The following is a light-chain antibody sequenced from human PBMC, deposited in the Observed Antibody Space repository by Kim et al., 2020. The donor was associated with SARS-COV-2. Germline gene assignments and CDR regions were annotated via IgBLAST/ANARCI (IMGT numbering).Light chain of an antibody. CDR2: DAS. CDR1: QSISSW. Sequence: DIQMTQSPSTLSASVGDRVTITCRASQSISSWLAWYQQKPGKAPNLLIYDASTLQRGVPSRFSGSGSGTDFTLTISSLQPDDFATYYCQQFKSYPHTFAQGTKLEI. J-gene: IGKJ2*01. CDR3: QQFKSYPHT. V-gene: IGKV1-5*01.